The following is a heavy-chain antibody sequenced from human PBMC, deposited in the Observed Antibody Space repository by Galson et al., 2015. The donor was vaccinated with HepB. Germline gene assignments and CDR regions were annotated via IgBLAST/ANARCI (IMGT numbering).Heavy chain of an antibody. CDR1: GYTFTSYD. V-gene: IGHV1-8*01. CDR3: ASYDFWSGGSFVY. D-gene: IGHD3-3*01. Sequence: VSCKASGYTFTSYDINWVRQATGQGLEWMGWMNPNSGNTGYAQKFQGRVTVTRNTSISTAYMELSSLRSEDTAVYYCASYDFWSGGSFVYWGQGTLVTVSS. CDR2: MNPNSGNT. J-gene: IGHJ4*02.